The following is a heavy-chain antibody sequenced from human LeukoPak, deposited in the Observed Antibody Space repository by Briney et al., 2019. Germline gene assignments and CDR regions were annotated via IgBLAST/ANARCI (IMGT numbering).Heavy chain of an antibody. V-gene: IGHV1-69*04. Sequence: SVKVSCKASGGTFSSYAISWVRQAPGQGLEWMGRIIPILGIANYAQKFQGRVTITADKSTSTAYMELSSLRSEDTAVYYCARASGSSAVPFDYWGQGTLVTVSS. CDR2: IIPILGIA. CDR3: ARASGSSAVPFDY. D-gene: IGHD3-10*01. J-gene: IGHJ4*02. CDR1: GGTFSSYA.